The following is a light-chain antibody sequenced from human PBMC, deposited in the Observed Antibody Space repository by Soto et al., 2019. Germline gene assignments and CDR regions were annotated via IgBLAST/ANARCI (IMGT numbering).Light chain of an antibody. CDR1: SSNIGAGYD. CDR3: QSYDSSMSGYV. J-gene: IGLJ1*01. V-gene: IGLV1-40*01. Sequence: QSVLTQPPSVSEAPGQRVTIPCTGSSSNIGAGYDVHWYQQLPGTAPKLLIYGNSNRPSGVPDRFSGSKSGTSASLAITGLQAEDEADYYCQSYDSSMSGYVFGTGTKVTV. CDR2: GNS.